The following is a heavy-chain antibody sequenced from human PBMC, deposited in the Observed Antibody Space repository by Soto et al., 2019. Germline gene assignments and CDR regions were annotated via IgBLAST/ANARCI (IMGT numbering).Heavy chain of an antibody. CDR1: GGTFSSYA. CDR2: IIPIFGTA. Sequence: QVQLVQSGAEVKKPGSSVKVSCKASGGTFSSYAISWVRQAPGQGLEWMGGIIPIFGTANYAQKLQGRVTMTTDTSTSTAYMELRSLRSDDTAVYYCARDRHVLLWFGELFDYWGQGTLVTVSS. D-gene: IGHD3-10*01. J-gene: IGHJ4*02. CDR3: ARDRHVLLWFGELFDY. V-gene: IGHV1-69*06.